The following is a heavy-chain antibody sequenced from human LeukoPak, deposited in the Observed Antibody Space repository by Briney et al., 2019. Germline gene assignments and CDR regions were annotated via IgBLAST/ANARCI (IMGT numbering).Heavy chain of an antibody. CDR3: ARSGSSWYRPNYYYYYMDV. CDR1: GGSISSYY. CDR2: IYTSGST. V-gene: IGHV4-4*07. D-gene: IGHD6-13*01. Sequence: SETLSLTCTVSGGSISSYYWSWIRQPAGKGLEWIGRIYTSGSTNYNPSLKSRVTMSVDTSKNQFSLKLSSVTAADTAVYYCARSGSSWYRPNYYYYYMDVWGKGTTVTVSS. J-gene: IGHJ6*03.